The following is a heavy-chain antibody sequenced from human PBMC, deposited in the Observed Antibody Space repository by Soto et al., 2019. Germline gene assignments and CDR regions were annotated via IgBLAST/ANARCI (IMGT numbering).Heavy chain of an antibody. D-gene: IGHD3-10*01. CDR1: GYTFTSYD. CDR2: MNPNSGNT. J-gene: IGHJ6*03. V-gene: IGHV1-8*01. Sequence: GASVKVSCKASGYTFTSYDMNWVRQATGQGLEWMGWMNPNSGNTGYAQKFQGRVTMTRNTSISTAYMELSSLRSEDTAVYYCARVEGSGSYYYYYYYYMDVWGKGTTLTVS. CDR3: ARVEGSGSYYYYYYYYMDV.